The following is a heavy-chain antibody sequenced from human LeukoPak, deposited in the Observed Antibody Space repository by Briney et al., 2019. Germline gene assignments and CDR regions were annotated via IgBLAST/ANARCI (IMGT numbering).Heavy chain of an antibody. CDR1: GGSIISSSYY. Sequence: PSETLSLTCGVPGGSIISSSYYWGWIRQPPGKGLEWIASMFYSGNTYYNPSLKSRVTMSVDTTENQFSLKLSSVTAADTAVYYCARHVVGNYDLLSFDYWGQGSLVTVSS. J-gene: IGHJ4*02. V-gene: IGHV4-39*01. CDR3: ARHVVGNYDLLSFDY. CDR2: MFYSGNT. D-gene: IGHD2-21*01.